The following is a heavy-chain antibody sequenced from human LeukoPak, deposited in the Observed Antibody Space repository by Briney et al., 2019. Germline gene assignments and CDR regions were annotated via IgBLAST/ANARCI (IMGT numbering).Heavy chain of an antibody. J-gene: IGHJ4*02. Sequence: PGGSLRLSCAASGFTLSNYAMSWVRQAPGQGLEWVSTISDSGGSTYYADSVKGRFTLSRDNSKSTLSLQMNSLRADDTAVYYCATQNSDYWGQGTLVTVSS. CDR1: GFTLSNYA. V-gene: IGHV3-23*01. CDR2: ISDSGGST. CDR3: ATQNSDY.